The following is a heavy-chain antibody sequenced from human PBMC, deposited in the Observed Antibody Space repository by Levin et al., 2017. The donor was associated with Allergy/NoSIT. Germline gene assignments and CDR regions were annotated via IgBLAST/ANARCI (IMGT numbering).Heavy chain of an antibody. J-gene: IGHJ6*03. V-gene: IGHV4-59*01. Sequence: SETLSLTCTVSGGSISSYYWSWIRQPPGKGLEWIGYIYYSGSTNYNPSLKSRVTISVDTSKNQFSLKLSSVTAADTAVYYCATSREQPTPDYYYYYYMDVWGKGTTVTVSS. D-gene: IGHD1-26*01. CDR3: ATSREQPTPDYYYYYYMDV. CDR1: GGSISSYY. CDR2: IYYSGST.